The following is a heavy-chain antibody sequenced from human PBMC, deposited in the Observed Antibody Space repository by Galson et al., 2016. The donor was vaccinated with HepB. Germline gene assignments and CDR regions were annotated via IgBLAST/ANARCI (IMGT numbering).Heavy chain of an antibody. Sequence: SETLSLTCAVSGVSVKYFSWSWVRQPPGKTLEWIGHTYYTGDTRYNPSLSRRVSISLDTSKNEVSLQLTSATAADTAVYYCARDIGEGYYGYGVLDFWGPGALVTVSS. J-gene: IGHJ4*02. CDR1: GVSVKYFS. D-gene: IGHD3-10*01. V-gene: IGHV4-59*02. CDR2: TYYTGDT. CDR3: ARDIGEGYYGYGVLDF.